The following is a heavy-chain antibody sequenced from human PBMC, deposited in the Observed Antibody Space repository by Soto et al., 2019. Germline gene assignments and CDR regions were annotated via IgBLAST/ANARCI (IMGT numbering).Heavy chain of an antibody. J-gene: IGHJ3*02. CDR2: INPSGGST. D-gene: IGHD2-15*01. V-gene: IGHV1-46*01. Sequence: QVQLVQSGAEVKKPGASVKVSCKASGYTFTSYYMHWVRQAPGQGLEWMGIINPSGGSTSYAQKFPGRVTMTRDTSTSTVYMELSSLRSEDTAVYYCARDGKGRGGYCSGGSCEEVPDDAFDIWGQGTMVTVSS. CDR3: ARDGKGRGGYCSGGSCEEVPDDAFDI. CDR1: GYTFTSYY.